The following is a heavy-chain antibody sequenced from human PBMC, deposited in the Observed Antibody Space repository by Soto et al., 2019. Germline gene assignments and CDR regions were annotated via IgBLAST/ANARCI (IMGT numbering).Heavy chain of an antibody. CDR3: ARDRYCTSTSCYSPVDS. CDR1: GFTFSSYS. D-gene: IGHD2-2*01. J-gene: IGHJ5*01. CDR2: ISRSGLTI. V-gene: IGHV3-48*02. Sequence: GGSLRLSCAASGFTFSSYSMNWVRQAPGKGLEWISYISRSGLTIYYADSVQGRFTISRDNAQNSLYLQMDSLRDEDTAVYYCARDRYCTSTSCYSPVDSWGRGTLVTVSS.